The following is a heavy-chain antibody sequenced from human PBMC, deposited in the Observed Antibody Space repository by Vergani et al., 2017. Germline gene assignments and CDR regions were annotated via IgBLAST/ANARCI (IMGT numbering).Heavy chain of an antibody. CDR2: IKSKTDGGTT. D-gene: IGHD4-17*01. V-gene: IGHV3-15*01. Sequence: EVQLVESGGGLVKPGGSLRLSCAASGFTFSNAWMSWVRQAPGKGLEWVGRIKSKTDGGTTYYAAPVKGRFTISRDDSKNTLYLQMNSRKTEDTAVYYCTTDLNYGERVDYWGQGTLVTVSS. CDR1: GFTFSNAW. CDR3: TTDLNYGERVDY. J-gene: IGHJ4*02.